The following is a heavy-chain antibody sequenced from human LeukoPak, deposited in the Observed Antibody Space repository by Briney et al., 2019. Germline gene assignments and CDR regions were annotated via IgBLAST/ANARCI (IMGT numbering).Heavy chain of an antibody. V-gene: IGHV3-23*01. CDR1: GFTFSSYA. CDR2: ISGSGDNT. Sequence: PGGSLRLSCAASGFTFSSYAMSWVRQAPGKGLEWVTIISGSGDNTYYADSVRGRFTISRDNSKNTLYLQMNSLRADDTAVYYCAKDGWQWLVPPRVLDCWGQGTLVTVSS. J-gene: IGHJ4*02. CDR3: AKDGWQWLVPPRVLDC. D-gene: IGHD6-19*01.